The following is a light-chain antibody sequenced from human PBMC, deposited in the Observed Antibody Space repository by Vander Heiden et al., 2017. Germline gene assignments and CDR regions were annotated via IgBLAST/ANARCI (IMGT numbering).Light chain of an antibody. CDR2: KAS. V-gene: IGKV1-5*03. Sequence: DIQMTQPPPTLPAPVEARVTITSRASQIINTWLAWYQRKPGKAPKLLIYKASSVESGVPSRFSGSGSATEFTLTISSLQPDDFATYYCQQYSSYPFTFGPGTKVEIK. CDR3: QQYSSYPFT. J-gene: IGKJ3*01. CDR1: QIINTW.